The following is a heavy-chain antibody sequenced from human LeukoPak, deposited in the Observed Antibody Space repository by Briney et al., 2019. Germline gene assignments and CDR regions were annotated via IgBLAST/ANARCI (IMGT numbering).Heavy chain of an antibody. J-gene: IGHJ4*02. CDR1: GGTFSSYA. Sequence: GASVKVSCKASGGTFSSYAISWVRQAPGQGLEWMGRIIPIIGIANYAQKFQGRVTITADKSTSTAYMELSSLRSEDTAVYYCAREERRYSSSWYDYWGQGTLVTVSS. CDR2: IIPIIGIA. D-gene: IGHD6-13*01. CDR3: AREERRYSSSWYDY. V-gene: IGHV1-69*04.